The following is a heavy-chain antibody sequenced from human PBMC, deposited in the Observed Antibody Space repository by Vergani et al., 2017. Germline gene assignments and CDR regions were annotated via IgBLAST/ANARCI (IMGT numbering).Heavy chain of an antibody. Sequence: QVQLVQSGAEVKKPGASVKVSCKASGYTFTSYGISWVRQAPGQGLEWMGWISAYNGNTNYAQKLQGRVTMTTDTSTSTAYMELRSLRSDDTAVYYCARGRYCXSTSCYAPYYYYMDVWGKGTTVTVSS. D-gene: IGHD2-2*01. J-gene: IGHJ6*03. CDR3: ARGRYCXSTSCYAPYYYYMDV. CDR2: ISAYNGNT. V-gene: IGHV1-18*01. CDR1: GYTFTSYG.